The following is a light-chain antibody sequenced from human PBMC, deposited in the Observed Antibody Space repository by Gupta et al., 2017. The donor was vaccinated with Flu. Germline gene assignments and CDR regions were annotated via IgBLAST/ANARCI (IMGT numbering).Light chain of an antibody. J-gene: IGKJ2*03. CDR2: DTS. CDR3: QQYKAGTPIYS. CDR1: ESVRNS. V-gene: IGKV3-15*01. Sequence: IVMTQSPANLSVSPGETATLSCRASESVRNSLAWYQQKPGQAPRILIYDTSTRATGIPARFSGGGSGTDFTLTISSLQSEDFAVYYCQQYKAGTPIYSFGQGTKLQIK.